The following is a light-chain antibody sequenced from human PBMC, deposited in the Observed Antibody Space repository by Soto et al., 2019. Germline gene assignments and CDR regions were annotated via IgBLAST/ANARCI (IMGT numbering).Light chain of an antibody. V-gene: IGKV1-6*01. CDR2: SAS. Sequence: AIQMTQSPSSLSASVGDRVDISCRASQVISNTLAWYQQKPGEAPKLLIFSASILQSGVPSRFSGNGSFIDFTLAITGLQPEDFGTYYGLQYCNFSWTFGQGAKGDIK. CDR3: LQYCNFSWT. J-gene: IGKJ1*01. CDR1: QVISNT.